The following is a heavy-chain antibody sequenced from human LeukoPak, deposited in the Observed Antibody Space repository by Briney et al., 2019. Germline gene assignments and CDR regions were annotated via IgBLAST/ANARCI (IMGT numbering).Heavy chain of an antibody. Sequence: GESLKISCKGSGYNFTNYWIGWVRQMPGKGLEWMGIIYPGDSDTRYSPSFQGQVTISADKSISTAYLQWSSLKASDTAMYYCARGGRYYDSSGYFDYWGQGTLVTVSS. D-gene: IGHD3-22*01. CDR3: ARGGRYYDSSGYFDY. J-gene: IGHJ4*02. CDR1: GYNFTNYW. CDR2: IYPGDSDT. V-gene: IGHV5-51*01.